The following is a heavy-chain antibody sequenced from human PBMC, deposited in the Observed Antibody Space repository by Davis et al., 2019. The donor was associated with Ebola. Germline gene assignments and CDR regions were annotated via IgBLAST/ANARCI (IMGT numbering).Heavy chain of an antibody. V-gene: IGHV4-30-4*02. D-gene: IGHD4-17*01. CDR3: ARDGYGEGAFDI. CDR2: IFHSGST. J-gene: IGHJ3*02. Sequence: SETLSLTCTVSGGSISTGEFYWSWIRQSPGKGLEWIGFIFHSGSTYYNPSLKSRITISVDTSKNQFSLKLSSVTAADTAVYYCARDGYGEGAFDIWGQGTMVTVSS. CDR1: GGSISTGEFY.